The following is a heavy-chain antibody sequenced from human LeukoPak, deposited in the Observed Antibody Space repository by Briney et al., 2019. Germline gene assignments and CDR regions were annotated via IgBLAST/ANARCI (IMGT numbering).Heavy chain of an antibody. Sequence: GGSLRLSCAASGFTFSSYWMSWVRQAPGKGLEGVANIKQDGSEKYYVDSVKGRFTISRDNAKNSLYLQMNSLRAEDTAVYYCARDYDSSGYYYYYYYMDVWGKGTTVTVSS. J-gene: IGHJ6*03. CDR1: GFTFSSYW. V-gene: IGHV3-7*01. CDR2: IKQDGSEK. CDR3: ARDYDSSGYYYYYYYMDV. D-gene: IGHD3-22*01.